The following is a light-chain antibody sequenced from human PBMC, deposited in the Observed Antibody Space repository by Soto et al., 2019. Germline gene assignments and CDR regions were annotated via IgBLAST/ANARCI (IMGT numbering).Light chain of an antibody. V-gene: IGKV1-27*01. CDR1: QSITTY. Sequence: DIQMTQSPSSLSASVGDRVTITCRASQSITTYLNWYQQTSGEAPKLLIYAAATLQSGVPSRFSGSGSGTDFTLTISSLQPEDVATYYCQKYNSAPRTFGQGTKVDIK. CDR3: QKYNSAPRT. CDR2: AAA. J-gene: IGKJ1*01.